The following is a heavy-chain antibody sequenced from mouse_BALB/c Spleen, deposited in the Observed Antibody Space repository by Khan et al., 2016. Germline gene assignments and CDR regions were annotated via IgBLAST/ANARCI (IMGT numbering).Heavy chain of an antibody. J-gene: IGHJ3*01. CDR2: IDPYHGVI. Sequence: IQLVQSGPELVKPGASVTVSCKASGYSFPDYNMYWVKQSHGKSLEWIGYIDPYHGVINYNQKFKGKATLTVDKSSSTAFMHLNSLTSEDSAVYDCARYDYDVVWFAYWGRGTLVTVTA. CDR3: ARYDYDVVWFAY. D-gene: IGHD2-4*01. V-gene: IGHV1S135*01. CDR1: GYSFPDYN.